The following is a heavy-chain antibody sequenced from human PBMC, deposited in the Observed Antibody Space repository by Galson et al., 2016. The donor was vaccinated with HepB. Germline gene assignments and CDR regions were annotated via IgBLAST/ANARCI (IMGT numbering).Heavy chain of an antibody. V-gene: IGHV3-30*18. CDR1: GFTFSSSG. J-gene: IGHJ4*02. D-gene: IGHD4-11*01. CDR3: TKGEGLGYIDDSNDYTSFAY. CDR2: ISYDGSHK. Sequence: SLRLSCAASGFTFSSSGMHWVRQVPGKGLEWMAVISYDGSHKYYADSVKGRFIISRDNSKNTLYLHLNSLRPDDTGVYYCTKGEGLGYIDDSNDYTSFAYWGQGNMVIVSS.